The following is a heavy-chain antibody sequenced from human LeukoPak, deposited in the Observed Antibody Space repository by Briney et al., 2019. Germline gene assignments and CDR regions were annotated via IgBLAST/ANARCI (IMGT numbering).Heavy chain of an antibody. J-gene: IGHJ4*02. CDR2: ISSSSSYI. CDR3: ARETYYYGSGSYLYDY. CDR1: GFTFRSYS. Sequence: GGSLRLSCAASGFTFRSYSMNWVRQAPGKGLEGVAYISSSSSYILYAHSVKGRFTISRANAKNSLYLPMNSLRAEDTAVYYCARETYYYGSGSYLYDYWGQGTLVTVSS. D-gene: IGHD3-10*01. V-gene: IGHV3-21*01.